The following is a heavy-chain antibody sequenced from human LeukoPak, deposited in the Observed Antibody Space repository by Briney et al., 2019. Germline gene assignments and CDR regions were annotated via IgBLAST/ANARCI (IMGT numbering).Heavy chain of an antibody. V-gene: IGHV3-48*03. J-gene: IGHJ4*02. CDR3: ARDFYTRGYYLDF. CDR1: GFTFSDFE. D-gene: IGHD2/OR15-2a*01. CDR2: IGSSGYTK. Sequence: GGSLRLSCAASGFTFSDFEMNWVRQAPEKGLEWVSYIGSSGYTKFYADSVKGRFTISRDDARNSLYLQMNSLRAEDTAVYYCARDFYTRGYYLDFWGQGTLVTVSS.